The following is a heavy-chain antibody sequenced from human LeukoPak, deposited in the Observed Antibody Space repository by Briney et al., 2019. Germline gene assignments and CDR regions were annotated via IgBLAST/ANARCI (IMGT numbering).Heavy chain of an antibody. J-gene: IGHJ3*02. CDR2: IIPIFGTA. Sequence: SVKVSCKASGYTFTSYGISWVRQAPGQGLEWMGGIIPIFGTANYAQKFQGRVTITTDESTSTAYMELSSLRSEDTAVYYCARANGGNYVDAFDIWAKGQWSPSLQ. CDR3: ARANGGNYVDAFDI. CDR1: GYTFTSYG. V-gene: IGHV1-69*05. D-gene: IGHD1-7*01.